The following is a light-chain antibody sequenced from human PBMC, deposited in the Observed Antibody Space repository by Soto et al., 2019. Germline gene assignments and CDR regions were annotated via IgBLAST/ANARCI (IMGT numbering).Light chain of an antibody. V-gene: IGKV3-11*01. CDR2: DAS. CDR1: QSVSTY. J-gene: IGKJ4*01. Sequence: EIVMTQSPATLSLSPGERATLSCRASQSVSTYLVWYQQKPGRAPRLLIYDASKRATGIPDRFSGSGSGTDFTLSISSLEPEDFAVYYCQQRSTWPRAFGGGTKVEIK. CDR3: QQRSTWPRA.